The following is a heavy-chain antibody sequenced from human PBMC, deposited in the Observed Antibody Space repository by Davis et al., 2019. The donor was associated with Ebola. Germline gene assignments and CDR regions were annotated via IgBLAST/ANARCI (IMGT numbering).Heavy chain of an antibody. D-gene: IGHD1-26*01. Sequence: PSETLSLTCSVSGDSISRYYCSWIRQAPGKTLEWLGYVYNGKAIYNPSLKSRVTIFSDTSANSFSLSLTSVTAADTAIYFCARDDDPFRGRYKYRPPNAFDLWGQGTKVTVSS. CDR1: GDSISRYY. V-gene: IGHV4-59*12. CDR3: ARDDDPFRGRYKYRPPNAFDL. J-gene: IGHJ3*01. CDR2: VYNGKA.